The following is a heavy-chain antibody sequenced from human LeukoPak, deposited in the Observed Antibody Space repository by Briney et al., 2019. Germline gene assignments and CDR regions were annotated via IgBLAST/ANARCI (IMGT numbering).Heavy chain of an antibody. Sequence: PSETLSLTCAVYGGSFSGYYWSWIRQPPGKGLEWIGEINHSGSTNYNPSLKSRVTISVDTSKNQFSLKLSSVTAADTAVYYCARPFSAAAWATDAFDIWGQGTMVTVSS. CDR3: ARPFSAAAWATDAFDI. CDR2: INHSGST. J-gene: IGHJ3*02. CDR1: GGSFSGYY. V-gene: IGHV4-34*01. D-gene: IGHD6-13*01.